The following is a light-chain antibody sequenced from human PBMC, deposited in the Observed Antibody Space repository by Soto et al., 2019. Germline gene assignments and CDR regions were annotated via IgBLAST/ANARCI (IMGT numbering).Light chain of an antibody. CDR1: QSIRYW. CDR3: QQYTNYPWT. CDR2: EAS. Sequence: DIQMTQSPSTLSASVGDRATITCRASQSIRYWVAGFQQPPGKAQRLLIYEASRLESGVPSRISVSGSGTEFTLTISSLQPDDFATYYCQQYTNYPWTFGQGTKVDIK. J-gene: IGKJ1*01. V-gene: IGKV1-5*03.